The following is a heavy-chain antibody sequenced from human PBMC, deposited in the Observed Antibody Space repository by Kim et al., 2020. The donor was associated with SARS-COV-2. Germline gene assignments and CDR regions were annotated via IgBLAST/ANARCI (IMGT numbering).Heavy chain of an antibody. CDR1: GGSISSGGYY. CDR3: ARGKVLSPVDY. Sequence: SETLSLTCTVSGGSISSGGYYWSWIRQHPGKGLEWIGYIYYSGSTYYNPSLKSRVTISVDTSKNQFSLKLSSVTAADTAVYYCARGKVLSPVDYWGQGTLVTVSS. J-gene: IGHJ4*02. CDR2: IYYSGST. D-gene: IGHD2-15*01. V-gene: IGHV4-31*03.